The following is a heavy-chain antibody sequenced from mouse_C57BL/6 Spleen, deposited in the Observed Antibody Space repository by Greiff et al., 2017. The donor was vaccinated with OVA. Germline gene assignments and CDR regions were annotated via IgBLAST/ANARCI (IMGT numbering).Heavy chain of an antibody. CDR2: IDPSDSYT. J-gene: IGHJ3*01. CDR1: GYTFTSYW. D-gene: IGHD1-1*01. V-gene: IGHV1-50*01. CDR3: ASPYYYGSSYGFAY. Sequence: QVQLQQSGAELVKPGASVKLSCKASGYTFTSYWMQWVKQRPGQGLEWIGEIDPSDSYTNYNQKFKGKATLTVDTSSSTAYMQLSSLTSEDSAVYYCASPYYYGSSYGFAYWGQGTLVTVSA.